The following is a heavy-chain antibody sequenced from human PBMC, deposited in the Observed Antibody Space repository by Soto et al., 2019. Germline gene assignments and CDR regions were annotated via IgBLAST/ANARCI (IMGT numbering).Heavy chain of an antibody. CDR2: ISYDGSNK. Sequence: PGGSLRLSCAASGFTFSSYGMHWVRQAPGKGLEWVAVISYDGSNKYYADSVKGRFTISRDNSKNTLYLQMNSLRAEDTAVYYCAKDEGSSGYYTDAFDIWGQGTMVTVSS. CDR3: AKDEGSSGYYTDAFDI. CDR1: GFTFSSYG. V-gene: IGHV3-30*18. J-gene: IGHJ3*02. D-gene: IGHD3-22*01.